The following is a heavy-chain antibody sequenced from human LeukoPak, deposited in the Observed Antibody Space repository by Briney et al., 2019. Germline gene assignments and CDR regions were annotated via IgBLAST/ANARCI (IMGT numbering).Heavy chain of an antibody. CDR1: GYSISSGYY. J-gene: IGHJ4*02. CDR3: ARHRQHGSGSYSFGLYYFDY. CDR2: IYHSGST. Sequence: PSETLSLTCAVSGYSISSGYYWGWIRQPPGKGLEWIGSIYHSGSTYYNPSLKSRVTISVDTSKNQFSLKLSSVTAADTAVYYCARHRQHGSGSYSFGLYYFDYWGQGTLVTVSS. D-gene: IGHD3-10*01. V-gene: IGHV4-38-2*01.